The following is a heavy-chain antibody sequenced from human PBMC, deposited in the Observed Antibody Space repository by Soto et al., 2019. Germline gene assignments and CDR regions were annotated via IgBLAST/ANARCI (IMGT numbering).Heavy chain of an antibody. D-gene: IGHD4-17*01. V-gene: IGHV3-30-3*01. CDR2: ISYDGSNK. Sequence: GGSLRFSCAASGFTFSSYAMHWVRQAPGKGLEWVAVISYDGSNKYYADSVKDRFTISRDNSKNTLYLQMNSLRAEDTAVYYCARIYGDYAPYFDYWGQGTLVTVSS. CDR3: ARIYGDYAPYFDY. J-gene: IGHJ4*02. CDR1: GFTFSSYA.